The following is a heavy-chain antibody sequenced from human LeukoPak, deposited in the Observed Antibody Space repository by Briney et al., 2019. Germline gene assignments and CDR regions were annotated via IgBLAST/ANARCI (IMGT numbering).Heavy chain of an antibody. CDR2: ISYDGSNK. CDR3: AKDDGYSGYVG. CDR1: GFTFSSYG. D-gene: IGHD5-12*01. V-gene: IGHV3-30*18. J-gene: IGHJ4*02. Sequence: GGSLRLSCAASGFTFSSYGMHWVRQAPGKGLEWVAVISYDGSNKYYADSVKGRFTISRDNSKNTLYLQMNSLRAEDTAVYYCAKDDGYSGYVGWGQGTLVTVSS.